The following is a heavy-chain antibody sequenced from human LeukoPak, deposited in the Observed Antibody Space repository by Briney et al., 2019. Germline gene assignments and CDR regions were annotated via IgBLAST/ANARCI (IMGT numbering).Heavy chain of an antibody. Sequence: GRSLRLSCAASGFTFSSYGMHWVRQAPGKGLEWVAVIWHDGSNKYYAASVKGRFTISRDNSKNTLYLQMNSLRAEDTAVYYCARERVTGTSYYYYYGMDGWGQGTTVTVSS. CDR2: IWHDGSNK. CDR3: ARERVTGTSYYYYYGMDG. V-gene: IGHV3-33*01. CDR1: GFTFSSYG. D-gene: IGHD6-19*01. J-gene: IGHJ6*02.